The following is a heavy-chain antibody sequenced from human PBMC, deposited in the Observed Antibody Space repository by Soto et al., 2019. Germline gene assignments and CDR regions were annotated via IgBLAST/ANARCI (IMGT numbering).Heavy chain of an antibody. V-gene: IGHV1-69*01. CDR2: IIPIFGTA. Sequence: VQLVQSGAEVKKPGSSVKVSCKASGGTFSSYAISWVRQAPGQGLEWMGGIIPIFGTANYAQKFQGRVTITADESTSTAYMELSSLRSEDTAVYYCARDRGTVTNDVGHDYGMDVWGQGTTVTVSS. D-gene: IGHD4-17*01. CDR1: GGTFSSYA. J-gene: IGHJ6*02. CDR3: ARDRGTVTNDVGHDYGMDV.